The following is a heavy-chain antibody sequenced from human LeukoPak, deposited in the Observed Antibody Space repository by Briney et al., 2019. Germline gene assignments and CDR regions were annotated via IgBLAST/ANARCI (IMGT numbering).Heavy chain of an antibody. CDR1: GGSISSSSYY. CDR3: ARQGTTSSQTFDY. D-gene: IGHD6-6*01. Sequence: SETLSLTCTVSGGSISSSSYYWGWIRQPPGKGLEWIGSIYYSGRTYYNPSLKSRVTISVDTSKNQFSLKLSSVTAADTAVYYCARQGTTSSQTFDYWGQGTLVTVSS. J-gene: IGHJ4*02. CDR2: IYYSGRT. V-gene: IGHV4-39*01.